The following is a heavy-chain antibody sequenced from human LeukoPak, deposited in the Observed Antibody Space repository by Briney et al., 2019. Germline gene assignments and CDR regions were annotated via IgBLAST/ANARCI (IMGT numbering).Heavy chain of an antibody. CDR2: ISHEGSSQ. J-gene: IGHJ4*02. V-gene: IGHV3-30-3*01. CDR1: GFTFSTLT. Sequence: GRSLRLSCAASGFTFSTLTMYWVRQAPGKGLEWVAVISHEGSSQYYADSARGRYTISRDNSKKTVSLQMNSLRGEDTAVYFCVGDRIPGPPDYFDYWGQGTLVTVSS. CDR3: VGDRIPGPPDYFDY. D-gene: IGHD1-14*01.